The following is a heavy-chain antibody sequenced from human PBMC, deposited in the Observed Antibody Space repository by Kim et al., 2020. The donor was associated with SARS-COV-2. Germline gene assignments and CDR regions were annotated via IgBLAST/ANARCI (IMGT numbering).Heavy chain of an antibody. D-gene: IGHD3-22*01. Sequence: EKGRLTSSRDNSNNPLYLQMNSLRAEDTAVYYCAKDKTGYYYDSSGPFDYWGQGTLVTVSS. CDR3: AKDKTGYYYDSSGPFDY. J-gene: IGHJ4*02. V-gene: IGHV3-23*01.